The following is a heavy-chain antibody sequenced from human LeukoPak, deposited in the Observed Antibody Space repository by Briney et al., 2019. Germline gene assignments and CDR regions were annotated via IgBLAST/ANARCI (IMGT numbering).Heavy chain of an antibody. CDR3: ARTIAAAGSDWFDP. V-gene: IGHV4-34*01. J-gene: IGHJ5*02. CDR1: GGSFSGYY. CDR2: INHSGST. D-gene: IGHD6-13*01. Sequence: PSETLSLTCAVYGGSFSGYYWSWIRQPPGKGLEWIGEINHSGSTNYNPSLKSRVTISVDTSKNQLSLKLSSVTAADTAVYYCARTIAAAGSDWFDPWGQGTLVTVSS.